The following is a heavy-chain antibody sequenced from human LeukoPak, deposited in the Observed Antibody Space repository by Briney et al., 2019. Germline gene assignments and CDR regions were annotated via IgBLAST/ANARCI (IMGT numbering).Heavy chain of an antibody. CDR2: IRSKPYGGTT. V-gene: IGHV3-49*03. J-gene: IGHJ4*02. D-gene: IGHD2-2*01. CDR1: GFTFGDYA. CDR3: ARGGVYCSSVSCSVDY. Sequence: GGSLRLSCTASGFTFGDYAMSWFRQAPGKGLEWVGFIRSKPYGGTTENAASVKGRFTISRDDSKSIAYLQMNSLKTEDTAVYYCARGGVYCSSVSCSVDYWGQGTLVTVSS.